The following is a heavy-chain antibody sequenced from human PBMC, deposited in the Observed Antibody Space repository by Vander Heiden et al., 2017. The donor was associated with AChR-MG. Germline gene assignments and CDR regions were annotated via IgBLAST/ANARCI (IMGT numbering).Heavy chain of an antibody. CDR3: ARNRDYFSSNSWFDS. V-gene: IGHV3-53*01. Sequence: EVQLVESGGAVIQPGGSLRLSWAAPGLTVSNSFMSWVRQPPGKGLEWVAIIHSGGSRFYADSVMDRFIISRDKSNNTLYLQMNSLRDEDTAVYYCARNRDYFSSNSWFDSWGQGAQVTVSS. D-gene: IGHD1-26*01. CDR1: GLTVSNSF. CDR2: IHSGGSR. J-gene: IGHJ5*01.